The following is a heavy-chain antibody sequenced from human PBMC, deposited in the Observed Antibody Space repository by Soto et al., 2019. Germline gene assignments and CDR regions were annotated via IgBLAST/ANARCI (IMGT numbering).Heavy chain of an antibody. D-gene: IGHD6-13*01. CDR1: GGTFSSYG. CDR3: ARDLAAGGL. Sequence: QVELVQSGAEVKKPGSSVKVSCKPSGGTFSSYGITWVRQAPGQGLEWMGGIIPIFGTANYAQTFQDRVTFTADESTSTVYMELSSLTSADTAVYYCARDLAAGGLWGQGTLVTVSS. J-gene: IGHJ4*02. V-gene: IGHV1-69*01. CDR2: IIPIFGTA.